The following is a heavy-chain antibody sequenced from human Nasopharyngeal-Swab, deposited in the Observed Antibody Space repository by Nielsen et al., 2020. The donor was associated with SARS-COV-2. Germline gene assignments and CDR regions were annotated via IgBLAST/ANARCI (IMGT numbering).Heavy chain of an antibody. J-gene: IGHJ3*02. V-gene: IGHV5-51*01. CDR1: GYRFLSHW. CDR2: IYPGDSDT. Sequence: ESLKISCKGSGYRFLSHWVGWVRQMPGKGLEWMGIIYPGDSDTRYSPSFQGQVTNSADKSINTAYLQWSSLTASDTAVYYCARTAIEGGYYRGDAFDIWGQGTMVTVSS. CDR3: ARTAIEGGYYRGDAFDI. D-gene: IGHD3-22*01.